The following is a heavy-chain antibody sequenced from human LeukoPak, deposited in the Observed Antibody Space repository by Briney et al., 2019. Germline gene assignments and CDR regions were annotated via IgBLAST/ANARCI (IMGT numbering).Heavy chain of an antibody. Sequence: PGGSLRLSCVGSGFTFSRYWLNWVRQAPGKGLEWVANMNQDGSEIYYLDSVKGRFTISRDNAKNSVYLQMNGLKAEDTAVYYCAREGAPYGGDAFDIWGQGTMVTVSS. CDR3: AREGAPYGGDAFDI. D-gene: IGHD4-17*01. CDR2: MNQDGSEI. V-gene: IGHV3-7*01. J-gene: IGHJ3*02. CDR1: GFTFSRYW.